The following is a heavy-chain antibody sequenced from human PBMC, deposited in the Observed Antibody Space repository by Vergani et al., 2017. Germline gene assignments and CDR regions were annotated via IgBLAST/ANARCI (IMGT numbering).Heavy chain of an antibody. CDR2: ISSSSSTL. V-gene: IGHV3-48*01. CDR3: MRRPSNYEILTGYYVDY. D-gene: IGHD3-9*01. CDR1: GFTFSSYS. J-gene: IGHJ4*02. Sequence: EVQLVESGGGLVQPGGSLRVSCAASGFTFSSYSMHWVRQAPGKGLEWVSYISSSSSTLYYADSVKGRFTISRDNAKKSMYLQMNSLRAEDTAVYYCMRRPSNYEILTGYYVDYWGQGTLVTVSS.